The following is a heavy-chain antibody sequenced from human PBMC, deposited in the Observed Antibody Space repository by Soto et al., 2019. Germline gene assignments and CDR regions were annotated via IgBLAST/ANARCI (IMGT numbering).Heavy chain of an antibody. CDR3: AKGLKDIVVVVAATPGTYYYYGMDV. J-gene: IGHJ6*02. Sequence: ASVKVSCKASGYTFTGSYMHWVRQAPGQGLEGMGWINPNSGGTNYAQKFQGRVTMTRDTSISTAYMELSRLRSDDTAVYYCAKGLKDIVVVVAATPGTYYYYGMDVWGQGTTVTVSS. CDR1: GYTFTGSY. V-gene: IGHV1-2*02. D-gene: IGHD2-15*01. CDR2: INPNSGGT.